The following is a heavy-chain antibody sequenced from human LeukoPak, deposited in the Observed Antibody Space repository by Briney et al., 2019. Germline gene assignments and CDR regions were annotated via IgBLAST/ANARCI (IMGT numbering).Heavy chain of an antibody. CDR1: GYTFTGYY. D-gene: IGHD3-10*01. CDR3: ARGSAITMVRGVIRH. V-gene: IGHV1-2*02. Sequence: ASVKVSCKASGYTFTGYYMHWVRQAPGQGLEWMGWINPNSGGTNYAQKFQGRVTMTRDTSISTAYMELSRLRSDDTAVYYCARGSAITMVRGVIRHWGQGTLVTVSS. J-gene: IGHJ4*02. CDR2: INPNSGGT.